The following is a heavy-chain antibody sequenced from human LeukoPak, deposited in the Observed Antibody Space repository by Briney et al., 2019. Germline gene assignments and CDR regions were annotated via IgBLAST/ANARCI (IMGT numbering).Heavy chain of an antibody. J-gene: IGHJ3*02. CDR3: ARGGLWVGELLSTPHDGFDI. V-gene: IGHV1-69*13. CDR1: GGTFSSYA. Sequence: GASVTVSCTASGGTFSSYAISWVRQAPGQGLEWMGGIIPIFGTANYAQKFQGRVTITADESTSTAYMELSSLRSDDTAVYYCARGGLWVGELLSTPHDGFDIWGQGTLVTVSS. D-gene: IGHD3-10*01. CDR2: IIPIFGTA.